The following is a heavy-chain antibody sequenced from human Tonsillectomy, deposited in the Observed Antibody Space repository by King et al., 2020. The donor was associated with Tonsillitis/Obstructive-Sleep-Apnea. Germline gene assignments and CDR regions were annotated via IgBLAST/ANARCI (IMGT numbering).Heavy chain of an antibody. CDR3: MGGGGPTKGAFDI. CDR2: IRTKAYGGTT. J-gene: IGHJ3*02. V-gene: IGHV3-49*03. Sequence: VQLVESGGGLAQPGRSLRLSCTASGFTFGDYTVNWLRQAPGKGLEWVGFIRTKAYGGTTEYAAPVKGRFTISRDDSKSIAYLQMNSLKIEDTAVYYCMGGGGPTKGAFDIWGQGTMVTVSS. D-gene: IGHD1-26*01. CDR1: GFTFGDYT.